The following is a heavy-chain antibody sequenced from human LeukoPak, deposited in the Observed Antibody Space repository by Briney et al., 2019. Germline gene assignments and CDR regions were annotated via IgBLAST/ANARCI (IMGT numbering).Heavy chain of an antibody. J-gene: IGHJ6*02. CDR3: ARRGTGHGMDV. CDR2: ITNDGSST. V-gene: IGHV3-74*01. D-gene: IGHD1-1*01. Sequence: GGSLRLSCAASGLTFSSHWMHWVRQAPGKGLVWVSRITNDGSSTTYADSVKGRFTISRDNAKNTLFLQMNSLRAEDTAVYYCARRGTGHGMDVWGQGTTVIVS. CDR1: GLTFSSHW.